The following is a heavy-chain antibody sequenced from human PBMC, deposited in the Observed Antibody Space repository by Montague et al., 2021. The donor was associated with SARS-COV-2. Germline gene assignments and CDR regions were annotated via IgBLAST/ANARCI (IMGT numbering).Heavy chain of an antibody. CDR3: APAVPVADDS. CDR2: INGGSSVM. J-gene: IGHJ5*02. Sequence: SLRLSCAASGFTLGVYEMNWVRQTPGKGLEWVSYINGGSSVMYYADSVMGRFTISRDNAESSLYLQMNSLRAEDTAVYYCAPAVPVADDSWGQGTLVTVSS. CDR1: GFTLGVYE. V-gene: IGHV3-48*03. D-gene: IGHD2-2*01.